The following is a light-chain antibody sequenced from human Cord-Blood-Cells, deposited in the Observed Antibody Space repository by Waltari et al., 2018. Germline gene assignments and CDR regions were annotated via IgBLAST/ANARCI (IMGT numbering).Light chain of an antibody. CDR1: QSVSSSY. Sequence: EIVLTQSPGTLSLSPGERATLSCRASQSVSSSYLAWYQQKPGQAPRFLIYGASSRATCIPDRFSGSGSGTDFTLTISRLEPEDFAVYYCQQYGSSPWTFGQGTKVEIK. CDR2: GAS. V-gene: IGKV3-20*01. CDR3: QQYGSSPWT. J-gene: IGKJ1*01.